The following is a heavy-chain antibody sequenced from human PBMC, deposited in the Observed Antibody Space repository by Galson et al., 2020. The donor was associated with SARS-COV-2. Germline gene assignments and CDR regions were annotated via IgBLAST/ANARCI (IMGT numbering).Heavy chain of an antibody. CDR2: IYRSGGT. CDR1: GYSISSGYY. CDR3: ARRVDVVVAAATGEQFEP. J-gene: IGHJ5*02. Sequence: SETLSLTCGVSGYSISSGYYWGWIRQPPGKGLEWIGTIYRSGGTNYNPSLKSRVTISMDTSINQFSLRLSSVTAADTALYYCARRVDVVVAAATGEQFEPCSQGILVTVSS. D-gene: IGHD2-15*01. V-gene: IGHV4-38-2*01.